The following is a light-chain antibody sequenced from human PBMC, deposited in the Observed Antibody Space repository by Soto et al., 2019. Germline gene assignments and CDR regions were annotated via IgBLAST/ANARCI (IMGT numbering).Light chain of an antibody. CDR3: TSSTTSSTLV. CDR1: SSDIGTYNS. J-gene: IGLJ2*01. CDR2: DVT. Sequence: QSALTQPASVSGSPGQSITISCTGTSSDIGTYNSVSWYQQHAGKVPKHMIYDVTNRPSGVSERFSGSKPGNTASLTISGLQAEDEADYYCTSSTTSSTLVFGGGTQLTVL. V-gene: IGLV2-14*01.